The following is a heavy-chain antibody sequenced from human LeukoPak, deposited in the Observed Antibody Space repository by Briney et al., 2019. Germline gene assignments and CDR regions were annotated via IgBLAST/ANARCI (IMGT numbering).Heavy chain of an antibody. J-gene: IGHJ4*02. CDR1: GYGFTSYW. CDR3: ARGVPADDY. Sequence: GGALQSSCKGSGYGFTSYWISWGRPMPGKGVGWMGRIDPSDSYNNYSPSFQGHVTISADKSISTAYLQWSSLKASDTAMYYCARGVPADDYWGQGTLVTVSS. V-gene: IGHV5-10-1*01. D-gene: IGHD2-2*01. CDR2: IDPSDSYN.